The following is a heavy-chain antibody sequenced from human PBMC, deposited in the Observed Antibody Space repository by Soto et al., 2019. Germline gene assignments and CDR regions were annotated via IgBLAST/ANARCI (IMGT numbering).Heavy chain of an antibody. Sequence: QITLKESGPPLVKPTQTLTLTCTFSGFSLSTSGVGVVWIRQPPGKAQEWLALIYWEDDKRYSPSRKSRLTITKDTPKNQVVLTLTNMDPVDTATCYGAHTLIRRYIYYYGMDAWGRGTAVTVSS. D-gene: IGHD1-26*01. V-gene: IGHV2-5*02. J-gene: IGHJ6*02. CDR2: IYWEDDK. CDR3: AHTLIRRYIYYYGMDA. CDR1: GFSLSTSGVG.